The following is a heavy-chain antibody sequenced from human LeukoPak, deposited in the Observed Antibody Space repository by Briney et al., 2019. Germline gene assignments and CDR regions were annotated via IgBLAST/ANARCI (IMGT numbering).Heavy chain of an antibody. Sequence: PGGSLRLSCAASGFTVSTNYMSWVRQAPGRGLEWVSAIYSGGSTHYADSVKGRFTISRDNAKNSLYLQMNSLRDEDTAVYYCARDGSGYSSSWRLYYFDYWGQGTLVTVSS. V-gene: IGHV3-66*01. D-gene: IGHD6-13*01. CDR1: GFTVSTNY. CDR3: ARDGSGYSSSWRLYYFDY. CDR2: IYSGGST. J-gene: IGHJ4*02.